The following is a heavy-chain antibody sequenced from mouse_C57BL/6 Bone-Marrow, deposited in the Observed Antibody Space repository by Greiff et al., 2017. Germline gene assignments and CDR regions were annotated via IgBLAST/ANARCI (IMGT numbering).Heavy chain of an antibody. CDR2: ISDGGSYT. V-gene: IGHV5-4*01. D-gene: IGHD1-1*01. J-gene: IGHJ2*01. CDR1: GFTFSSYA. Sequence: EVQRVESGGGLVKPGGSLKLSCAASGFTFSSYAMSWVRQTPEKRLEWVATISDGGSYTYYPDNVKGRFTLSRDNAKNNLYLQMSHLKSEDTAMYYCARLSTVVATDYWGQGTTLTVSS. CDR3: ARLSTVVATDY.